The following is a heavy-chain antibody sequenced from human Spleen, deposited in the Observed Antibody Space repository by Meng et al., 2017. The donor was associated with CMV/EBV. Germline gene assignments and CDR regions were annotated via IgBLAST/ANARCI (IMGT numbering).Heavy chain of an antibody. CDR3: ARAKYPGILTAFDY. CDR2: ISSSSSYT. J-gene: IGHJ4*02. CDR1: GFTFSDYY. V-gene: IGHV3-11*06. D-gene: IGHD3-9*01. Sequence: QVQLVESGGXVVKPGGXXRRXXXASGFTFSDYYMSWIRQAPGKGLEWVSYISSSSSYTNYADSVKGRFTISRDNAKNSLYLQMNSLRAEDTAVYYCARAKYPGILTAFDYWGQGTLVTVSS.